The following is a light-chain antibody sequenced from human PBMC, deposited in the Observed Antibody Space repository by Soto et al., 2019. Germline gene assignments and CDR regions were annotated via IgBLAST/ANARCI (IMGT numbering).Light chain of an antibody. CDR1: QSITNY. CDR3: QQSYSTPWT. CDR2: AAS. Sequence: DIQMTQSPSSLSASVGDRVTITCRASQSITNYLNWYQQKPGKATKLLIYAASSLQSGVPSRFSGSESGTDFTLSISSLQPEDFATYYCQQSYSTPWTFGQGTKVEIK. V-gene: IGKV1-39*01. J-gene: IGKJ1*01.